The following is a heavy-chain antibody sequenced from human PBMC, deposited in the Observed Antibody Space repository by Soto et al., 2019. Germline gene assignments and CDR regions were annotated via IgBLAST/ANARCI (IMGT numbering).Heavy chain of an antibody. J-gene: IGHJ6*02. CDR1: GFSLNNYW. Sequence: GESLKISCEGSGFSLNNYWIAWVRQMPGRGLEWMGAIFPGDSDTRYSTSFEGQVNISADKSSSNAFLHCNGLKVSETAVDLCTGQCLPEMNYKYYYRMDVWGRGTTVTVSS. CDR2: IFPGDSDT. V-gene: IGHV5-51*01. CDR3: TGQCLPEMNYKYYYRMDV. D-gene: IGHD1-7*01.